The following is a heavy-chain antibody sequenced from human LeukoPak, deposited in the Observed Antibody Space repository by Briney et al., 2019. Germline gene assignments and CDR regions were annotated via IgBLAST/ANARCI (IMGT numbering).Heavy chain of an antibody. Sequence: GGSLRLSCAASGFTFSSYGMHWVRQAPGKGLEWVSGISGSGGSSYYADSVKGRFTISRDNSKNTLYLQMNSLRAEDTAVYYCARGMSSGYDFDYWGQGTLVTVSS. J-gene: IGHJ4*02. CDR1: GFTFSSYG. CDR3: ARGMSSGYDFDY. D-gene: IGHD5-12*01. V-gene: IGHV3-23*01. CDR2: ISGSGGSS.